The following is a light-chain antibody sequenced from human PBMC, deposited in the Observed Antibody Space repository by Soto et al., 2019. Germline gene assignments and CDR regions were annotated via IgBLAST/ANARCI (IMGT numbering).Light chain of an antibody. CDR3: QQSGSSPLT. CDR2: GAS. CDR1: QSVSNNY. Sequence: EIVLTQSPGTLSLSPGGRATLSCRASQSVSNNYLAWYQQKPGQAPRLLIYGASNRATGIPDRFSGSGSATDFTLTISRLEPEDFAVYFCQQSGSSPLTFGGGTKVDIK. V-gene: IGKV3-20*01. J-gene: IGKJ4*01.